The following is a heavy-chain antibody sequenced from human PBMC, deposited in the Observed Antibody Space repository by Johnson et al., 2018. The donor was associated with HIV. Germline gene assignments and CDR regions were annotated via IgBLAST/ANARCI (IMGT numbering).Heavy chain of an antibody. CDR3: ARLRITMVRGGPDAFDI. CDR2: ISYDGSNK. Sequence: QVQLVESGGGVVQPGRSLRLSCEASGFTFSSYPMHWVRQAPGKGLEWVAVISYDGSNKYYADSVKGRFTISRDNSKNTLYLQMNSLRPEDTAVYYCARLRITMVRGGPDAFDIWGQGIMVTVSS. J-gene: IGHJ3*02. D-gene: IGHD3-10*01. V-gene: IGHV3-30-3*01. CDR1: GFTFSSYP.